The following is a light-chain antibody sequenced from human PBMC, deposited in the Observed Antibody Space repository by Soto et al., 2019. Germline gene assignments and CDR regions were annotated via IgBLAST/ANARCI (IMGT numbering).Light chain of an antibody. CDR1: QDINIY. V-gene: IGKV1-27*01. CDR3: QKYDGAPLT. CDR2: AAS. J-gene: IGKJ4*01. Sequence: DIQMTQSPSSLSASVGDRVTITCRAGQDINIYLAWYQQKPGKVPKLLISAASTLQSGVPSRFSGSGSGTDFTRTISSLQTEDVETYYCQKYDGAPLTFGGGTKVEIK.